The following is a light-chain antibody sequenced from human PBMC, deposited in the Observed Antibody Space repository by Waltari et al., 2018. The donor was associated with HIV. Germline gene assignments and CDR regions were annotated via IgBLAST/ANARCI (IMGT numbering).Light chain of an antibody. J-gene: IGLJ1*01. CDR3: AAWDDSLNGYV. CDR1: SSNIGSNP. Sequence: QSVLTQPPSASGTPGQRVTISCSGRSSNIGSNPVNWYQQLPGTAPNLLIYSNNQRPSGVPDRFSGSKSGTSASLAISGLQSEDEADYYCAAWDDSLNGYVFGTGTKVTVL. CDR2: SNN. V-gene: IGLV1-44*01.